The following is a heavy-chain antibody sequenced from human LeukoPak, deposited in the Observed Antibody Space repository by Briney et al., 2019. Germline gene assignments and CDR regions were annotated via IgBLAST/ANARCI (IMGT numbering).Heavy chain of an antibody. V-gene: IGHV4-39*01. D-gene: IGHD6-19*01. CDR2: IYYSGTT. Sequence: SETLSLTCSVSGDSISDTPYYWGWIRQPPGKGLEWIATIYYSGTTYYNPSLRSRVTISVDTSKNQFSLKLTSVTAADTAMYYCAGHRTVARGCYEFDFWGQGTLVTVSS. CDR3: AGHRTVARGCYEFDF. CDR1: GDSISDTPYY. J-gene: IGHJ4*02.